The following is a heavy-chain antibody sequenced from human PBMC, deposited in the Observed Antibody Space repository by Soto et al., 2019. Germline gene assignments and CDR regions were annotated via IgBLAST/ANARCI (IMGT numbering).Heavy chain of an antibody. J-gene: IGHJ6*02. D-gene: IGHD2-21*02. CDR1: GYSFTSYW. CDR2: IYPGDSDT. Sequence: GESLKISCKGSGYSFTSYWIGWVRQMPGKGLEWMGIIYPGDSDTRYSPPFQGQVTISADKSISTAYLQWSSLKASDTAMYYCARHHGGNSKTYYYYGMDVWGQGTTVTVSS. V-gene: IGHV5-51*01. CDR3: ARHHGGNSKTYYYYGMDV.